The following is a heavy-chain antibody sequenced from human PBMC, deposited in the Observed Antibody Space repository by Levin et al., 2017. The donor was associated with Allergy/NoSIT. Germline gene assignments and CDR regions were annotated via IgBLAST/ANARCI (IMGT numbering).Heavy chain of an antibody. D-gene: IGHD1-26*01. J-gene: IGHJ6*02. CDR2: IYYSGST. V-gene: IGHV4-30-4*01. CDR3: ASLAEVGAPPYYYYGMDV. Sequence: SETLSLTCTVSGGSISSGDYYWSWIRQPPGKGLEWIGYIYYSGSTYYNPSLKSRVTISVDTSKNQFSLKLSSVTAADTAVYYCASLAEVGAPPYYYYGMDVWGQGTTVTVSS. CDR1: GGSISSGDYY.